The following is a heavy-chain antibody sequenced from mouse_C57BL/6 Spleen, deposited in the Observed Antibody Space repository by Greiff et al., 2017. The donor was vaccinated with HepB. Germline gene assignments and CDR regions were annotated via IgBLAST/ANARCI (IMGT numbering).Heavy chain of an antibody. V-gene: IGHV5-4*03. CDR2: ISDGGSYT. Sequence: EVKVVESGGGLVKPGGSLKLSCAASGFTFSSYAMSWVRQTPEKRLEWVATISDGGSYTYYPDNVKGRFTISRDNAKNNLYLQMSHLKSEDTAMYYCARAITTVVPHYFDYWGQGTTLTVSS. D-gene: IGHD1-1*01. CDR3: ARAITTVVPHYFDY. J-gene: IGHJ2*01. CDR1: GFTFSSYA.